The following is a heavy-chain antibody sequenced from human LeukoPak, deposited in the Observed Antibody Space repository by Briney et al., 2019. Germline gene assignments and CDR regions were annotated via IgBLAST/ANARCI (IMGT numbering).Heavy chain of an antibody. Sequence: SVKVSCEASGGTFSSYAISWVRQAPGQGLEWMGRIIPIFGTANYAQKFQGRVTITTGESTSTAYMELSSLRSEDTAVYYCARGGSSGWYTDIWGQGTMVTVSS. CDR2: IIPIFGTA. V-gene: IGHV1-69*05. CDR1: GGTFSSYA. D-gene: IGHD6-19*01. J-gene: IGHJ3*02. CDR3: ARGGSSGWYTDI.